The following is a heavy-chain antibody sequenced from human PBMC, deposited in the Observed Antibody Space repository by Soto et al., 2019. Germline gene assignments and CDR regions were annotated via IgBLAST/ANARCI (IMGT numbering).Heavy chain of an antibody. CDR2: ISGSGGST. Sequence: EVQLLESGGGLVQPGGSLRLSCAASGFTFSSYAMSWVRQAPGKGLEGVSAISGSGGSTYYADSVKGRLTISRDNSRNTLYLQMNSLRAEDTAVYYCAYSSTPFDYWGQGTLVTVSS. J-gene: IGHJ4*02. CDR3: AYSSTPFDY. V-gene: IGHV3-23*01. D-gene: IGHD6-13*01. CDR1: GFTFSSYA.